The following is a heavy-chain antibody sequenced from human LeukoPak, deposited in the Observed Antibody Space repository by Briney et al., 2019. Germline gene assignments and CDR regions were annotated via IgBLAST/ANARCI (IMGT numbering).Heavy chain of an antibody. D-gene: IGHD3-9*01. V-gene: IGHV3-48*02. J-gene: IGHJ4*02. CDR3: ARFSIRGFDY. CDR2: ISSSSSTI. Sequence: GGSLRLSCAASGFTFSSYSMNWVRQAPGKGLEWVSYISSSSSTIYYADSVKGRFTISRDNAKNSLHLQMNSLRDQDTAVYYCARFSIRGFDYWGQGTLVTVSS. CDR1: GFTFSSYS.